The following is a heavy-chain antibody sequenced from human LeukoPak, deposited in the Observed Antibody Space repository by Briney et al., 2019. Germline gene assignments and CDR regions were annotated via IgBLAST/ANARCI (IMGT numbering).Heavy chain of an antibody. CDR1: GYSFTTYW. V-gene: IGHV5-51*01. CDR2: IYPDDSDT. J-gene: IGHJ4*02. D-gene: IGHD3-3*01. CDR3: ARRVESGYSIDY. Sequence: GESLKISSKGSGYSFTTYWIAWVRQMPGKGLEWMGIIYPDDSDTRYSPSFQGQVTMSADKSISTAYLQWSGLKASDTAMYYCARRVESGYSIDYWGQGTLVTVSS.